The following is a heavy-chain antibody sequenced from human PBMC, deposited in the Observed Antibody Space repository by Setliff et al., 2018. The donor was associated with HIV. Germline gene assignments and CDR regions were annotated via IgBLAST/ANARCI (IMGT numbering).Heavy chain of an antibody. CDR3: VRGGDRMQLWSRHPFDI. CDR1: GYTFANYA. Sequence: GASVKVSCKASGYTFANYALYWVRQAPGQGLQWLGWINTNTGNPTYAQGFARRFVFSLDTSVRTTYLQITNLKPDDTGLYYCVRGGDRMQLWSRHPFDIWGQGTMVTVSS. J-gene: IGHJ3*02. D-gene: IGHD1-1*01. V-gene: IGHV7-4-1*02. CDR2: INTNTGNP.